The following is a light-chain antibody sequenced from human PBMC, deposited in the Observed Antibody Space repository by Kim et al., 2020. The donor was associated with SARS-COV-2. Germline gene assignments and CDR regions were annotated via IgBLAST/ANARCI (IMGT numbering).Light chain of an antibody. CDR3: QHYYKWPPGT. Sequence: EIVMTQSPATLSVSPGERATLSCRASQSVSNNLAWYQQKPGQAPRLLIYDASTRATGIPARFSGSGSETEFTLTISSLQSEDLALYYCQHYYKWPPGTFGQGTKLEI. J-gene: IGKJ2*01. CDR1: QSVSNN. V-gene: IGKV3-15*01. CDR2: DAS.